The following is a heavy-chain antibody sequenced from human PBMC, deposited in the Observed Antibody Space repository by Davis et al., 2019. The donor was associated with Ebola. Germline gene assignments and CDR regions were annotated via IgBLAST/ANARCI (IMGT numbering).Heavy chain of an antibody. J-gene: IGHJ4*02. V-gene: IGHV3-64D*08. CDR1: GFTFSSYA. CDR2: IKSDGYSA. D-gene: IGHD6-6*01. CDR3: VKGWLVHDF. Sequence: GESLKISCAASGFTFSSYAMSWVRQAPGKGLEYVSAIKSDGYSANSADSVKGRFTVSRDNSKNTVYLQMTRLKVEDTAVYYCVKGWLVHDFWGQGTLVAVSS.